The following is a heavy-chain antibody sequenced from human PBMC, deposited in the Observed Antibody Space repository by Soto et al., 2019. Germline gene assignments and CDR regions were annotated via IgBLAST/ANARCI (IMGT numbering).Heavy chain of an antibody. J-gene: IGHJ6*02. CDR3: ARDQQLVKESYYYYYGMDV. V-gene: IGHV3-48*02. D-gene: IGHD6-13*01. CDR1: GFTFSSYS. Sequence: HPGGSLRLSCAASGFTFSSYSMNWVRQAPGKGLEWVSYISSSSSTIYYADSVKGRFTISRDNAKNSLYLQMNSLRDEDTAVYYCARDQQLVKESYYYYYGMDVWGQGTTVTVSS. CDR2: ISSSSSTI.